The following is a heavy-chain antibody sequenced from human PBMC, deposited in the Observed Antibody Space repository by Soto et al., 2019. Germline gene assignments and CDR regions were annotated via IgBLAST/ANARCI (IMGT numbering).Heavy chain of an antibody. D-gene: IGHD3-10*01. CDR3: ARGGFTSDYVSGRERH. CDR2: INPNSGGT. V-gene: IGHV1-2*02. Sequence: ASVKVSCKASGYTFTGYYMHWVRQAPGQGLEWMGWINPNSGGTNYAQKFQGRVTMTRDTSISTAYMELSRLRSDDTAVYYCARGGFTSDYVSGRERHWGQGTLVTVSS. J-gene: IGHJ1*01. CDR1: GYTFTGYY.